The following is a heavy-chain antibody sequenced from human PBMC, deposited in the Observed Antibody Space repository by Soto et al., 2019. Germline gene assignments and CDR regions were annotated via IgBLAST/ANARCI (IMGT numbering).Heavy chain of an antibody. Sequence: LSLTCAVYNGSFSVYYWTWIRQTPGKGLEWIGEINHSGSTNYNPSLKSRVAISVDTSKNQFSLKLSSVTAADTAVYFCARDSTRRGACDIWGQGTMVTVSS. CDR2: INHSGST. J-gene: IGHJ3*02. D-gene: IGHD3-22*01. V-gene: IGHV4-34*01. CDR3: ARDSTRRGACDI. CDR1: NGSFSVYY.